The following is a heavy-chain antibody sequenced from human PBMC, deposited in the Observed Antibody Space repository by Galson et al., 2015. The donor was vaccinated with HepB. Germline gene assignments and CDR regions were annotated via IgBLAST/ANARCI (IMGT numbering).Heavy chain of an antibody. CDR1: GYTFSSFS. Sequence: SVKVSCKASGYTFSSFSISWLRQAPGQGLEWMGWISGYDVNVRYAQKFQGRLTMTTDTSTSTAHLDLKSLRSDDSAVYYGARGGFATIGGPTFDYWGQGTLVTVSS. V-gene: IGHV1-18*01. CDR2: ISGYDVNV. J-gene: IGHJ4*02. D-gene: IGHD5-24*01. CDR3: ARGGFATIGGPTFDY.